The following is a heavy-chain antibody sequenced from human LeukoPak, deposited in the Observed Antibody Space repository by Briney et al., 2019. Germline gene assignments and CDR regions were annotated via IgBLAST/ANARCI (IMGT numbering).Heavy chain of an antibody. CDR2: IYYSEST. V-gene: IGHV4-61*01. CDR3: AGGRAPGGPLRYFDWSPQTWFDP. D-gene: IGHD3-9*01. CDR1: GGSVSSGSYY. J-gene: IGHJ5*02. Sequence: PSETLSLTCTVSGGSVSSGSYYWSWIRQPPGKGLEWIGYIYYSESTNYNPSLKSRVTISVDTSKNQFSLKLSSVTAADTAVYYCAGGRAPGGPLRYFDWSPQTWFDPWGQGTLVTVSS.